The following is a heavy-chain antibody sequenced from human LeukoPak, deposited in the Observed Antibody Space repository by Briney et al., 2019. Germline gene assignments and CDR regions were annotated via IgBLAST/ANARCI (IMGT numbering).Heavy chain of an antibody. CDR2: IIPIFGTA. D-gene: IGHD2-2*01. Sequence: SVKVSCKASGGTFSSYAISWVRQAPGQGLEWMGRIIPIFGTANYAQKFQGKVTITTDESTSTAYMELSSLRSEDTAVYYCARDCSSTSCYAGYWGQGTLVTVSS. V-gene: IGHV1-69*05. CDR3: ARDCSSTSCYAGY. CDR1: GGTFSSYA. J-gene: IGHJ4*02.